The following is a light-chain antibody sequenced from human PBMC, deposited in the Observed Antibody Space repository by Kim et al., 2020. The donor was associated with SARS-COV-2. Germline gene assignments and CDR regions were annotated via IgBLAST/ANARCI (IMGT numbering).Light chain of an antibody. CDR1: QDISNS. CDR3: LQHTSYPLS. J-gene: IGKJ4*01. CDR2: AAS. Sequence: ASVGDSVTITCRASQDISNSLAWFRQKPGKVPERLIYAASSLQSGVPSRFSGSGSGTEFTLTISSLQPEDFATYYCLQHTSYPLSFGGGTKVDIK. V-gene: IGKV1-17*03.